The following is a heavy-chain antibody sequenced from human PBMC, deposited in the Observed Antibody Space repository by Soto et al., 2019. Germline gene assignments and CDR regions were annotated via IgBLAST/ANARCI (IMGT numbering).Heavy chain of an antibody. D-gene: IGHD5-12*01. CDR2: INHSGSI. CDR1: GGPFSGYY. Sequence: SETLSLTCAVYGGPFSGYYWSWIRQPPGKGLEWIGEINHSGSINYNPSLKSRVTISVDTSKNQFSLKLSSVTAADTAVYYCARGRVAPFDYWGQGTLVTVYS. CDR3: ARGRVAPFDY. V-gene: IGHV4-34*01. J-gene: IGHJ4*02.